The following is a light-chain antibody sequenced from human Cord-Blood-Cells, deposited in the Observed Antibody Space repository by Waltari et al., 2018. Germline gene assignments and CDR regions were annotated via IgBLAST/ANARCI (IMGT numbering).Light chain of an antibody. Sequence: QSALTQPASVSGSPGQSITISCTGTSSDVGGYNYVSWYQQHPGKAPKLMIYDVRNRPWGFSSRFSGPKAVNTASLTISGLQAEDEADYYCSSYTSSSTWVFGGGTKLTVL. CDR2: DVR. CDR1: SSDVGGYNY. J-gene: IGLJ3*02. V-gene: IGLV2-14*03. CDR3: SSYTSSSTWV.